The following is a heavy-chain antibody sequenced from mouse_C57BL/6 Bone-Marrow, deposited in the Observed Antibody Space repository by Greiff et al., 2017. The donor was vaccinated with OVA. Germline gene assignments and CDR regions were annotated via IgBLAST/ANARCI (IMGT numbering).Heavy chain of an antibody. V-gene: IGHV1-72*01. CDR3: ARYYGSSYDWFAY. Sequence: VQLQQPGAELVKPGASVKLSCKASGYTFTSHIMHWVKQRPGRGLEWIGRIDPNSGGTKYNEKFKSKATLTVDKPSSTAYMQLSSLTSEDSAVYYCARYYGSSYDWFAYWGQGTLVTVSA. D-gene: IGHD1-1*01. J-gene: IGHJ3*01. CDR2: IDPNSGGT. CDR1: GYTFTSHI.